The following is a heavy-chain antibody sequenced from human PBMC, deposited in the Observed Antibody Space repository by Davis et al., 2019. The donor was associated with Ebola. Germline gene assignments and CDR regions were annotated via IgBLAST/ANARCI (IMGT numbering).Heavy chain of an antibody. CDR3: AKGRGFWSGYPDAFDI. CDR1: GFTFSSYA. D-gene: IGHD3-3*01. Sequence: PGGSLRLSCAASGFTFSSYAMSWVRQAPGKGLEWVSAISGSGGSTYYADSVKGRFTISRDNSKNTLYLQMNSLRAEDTAVYYCAKGRGFWSGYPDAFDIWGQGTMVTVSS. V-gene: IGHV3-23*01. CDR2: ISGSGGST. J-gene: IGHJ3*02.